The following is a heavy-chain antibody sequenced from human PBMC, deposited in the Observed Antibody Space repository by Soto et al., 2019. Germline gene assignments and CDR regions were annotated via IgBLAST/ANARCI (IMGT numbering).Heavy chain of an antibody. CDR2: IYTGGST. Sequence: EVQLVESGGGLIQPGGSLRLSCAASGFTVSRDYMSWVRQAPGKGLEWVSVIYTGGSTYYADSVKGRFTFSRDNSMEAAYPKMNSLRAEATDRYYSARPYGGNPALFGPWGKGTLVTVSS. D-gene: IGHD4-17*01. V-gene: IGHV3-53*01. CDR3: ARPYGGNPALFGP. CDR1: GFTVSRDY. J-gene: IGHJ5*02.